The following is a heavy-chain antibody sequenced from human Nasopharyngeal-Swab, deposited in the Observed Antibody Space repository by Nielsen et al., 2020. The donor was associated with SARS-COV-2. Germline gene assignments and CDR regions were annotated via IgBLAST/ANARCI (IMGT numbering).Heavy chain of an antibody. Sequence: GGSLRLSCAASGFTFSSYSMNWVRQAPGKGLEWVSSISSSSYVYYADSVKGRFTISRDNAKNSLYLQMNSLRAEDTAVYYCARGVDSSSWYFPYYYYGMDVWGQGTTVTVSS. D-gene: IGHD6-13*01. CDR3: ARGVDSSSWYFPYYYYGMDV. J-gene: IGHJ6*02. CDR2: ISSSSYV. CDR1: GFTFSSYS. V-gene: IGHV3-21*01.